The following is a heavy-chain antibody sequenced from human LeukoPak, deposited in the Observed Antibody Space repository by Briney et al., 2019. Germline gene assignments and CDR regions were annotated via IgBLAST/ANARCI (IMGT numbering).Heavy chain of an antibody. J-gene: IGHJ4*02. CDR1: GFTFSTYA. V-gene: IGHV3-30*04. D-gene: IGHD2-21*01. CDR2: VTSNGRTK. CDR3: ARIFSAYLYYFDY. Sequence: GGSLRLSCAASGFTFSTYAMHWVRQAPGKGLEWVGLVTSNGRTKYYADSVKGRFTVSRDDSKNTLYLQMNSLGAEDMAVYYCARIFSAYLYYFDYWGQGTLVTVSS.